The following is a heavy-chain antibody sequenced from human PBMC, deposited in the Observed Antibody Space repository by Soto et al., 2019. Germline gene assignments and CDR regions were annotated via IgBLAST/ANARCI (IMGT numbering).Heavy chain of an antibody. CDR1: GFTFRSYA. CDR2: ISAGGDGT. V-gene: IGHV3-23*01. Sequence: EVHLLESGGDLVQPGGSLRLSCAASGFTFRSYAMGWVRKAPGKGFNWVSPISAGGDGTYNADSVKGRFTISRDNSKNTVYLQMTSLRDDDTAVYYCADGGRYPYYWGPGTLVTVSS. CDR3: ADGGRYPYY. D-gene: IGHD1-26*01. J-gene: IGHJ4*02.